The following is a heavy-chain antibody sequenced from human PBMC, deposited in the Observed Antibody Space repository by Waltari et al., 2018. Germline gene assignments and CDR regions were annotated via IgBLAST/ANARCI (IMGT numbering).Heavy chain of an antibody. CDR3: AREGSGRALGY. V-gene: IGHV4-34*01. J-gene: IGHJ4*02. CDR2: IYHSGST. Sequence: QVQLQQWGAGLLKPSETLSLTCAVYGGSFSGYYWSWVRQPPGKGLEWIGEIYHSGSTNYNPSLKSRVTISVDKSKNQFSLKLSSVTAADTAVYYCAREGSGRALGYWGQGTLVTVSS. D-gene: IGHD6-19*01. CDR1: GGSFSGYY.